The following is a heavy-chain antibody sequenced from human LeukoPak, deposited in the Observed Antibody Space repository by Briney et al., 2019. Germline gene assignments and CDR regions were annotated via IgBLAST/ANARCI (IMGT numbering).Heavy chain of an antibody. J-gene: IGHJ3*02. CDR1: GFTFSSYW. CDR3: ARAGDILTGPMDAFDI. D-gene: IGHD3-9*01. Sequence: PGGSLRLSCAASGFTFSSYWMHWVRQAPGKGLVWVSRINTDGSSTSYADSVKGRFTISRDNAKNTLYLQMNSLRAEDTAVYYCARAGDILTGPMDAFDIWGQGTMVTVSS. V-gene: IGHV3-74*01. CDR2: INTDGSST.